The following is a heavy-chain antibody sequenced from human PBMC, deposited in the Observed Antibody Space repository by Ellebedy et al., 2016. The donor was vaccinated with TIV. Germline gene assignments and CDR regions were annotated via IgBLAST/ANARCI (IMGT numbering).Heavy chain of an antibody. CDR1: GFTFSSYW. CDR3: ARAPTVTTNYYYYGMDV. V-gene: IGHV3-7*03. J-gene: IGHJ6*02. CDR2: IKQDGSEK. D-gene: IGHD4-11*01. Sequence: GGSLRLXXAASGFTFSSYWMSWVRQAQGKGLEWVANIKQDGSEKYYVDSVKGRFTISRDNAKNSLYLQMNSLRAEDTAVYYCARAPTVTTNYYYYGMDVWGQGTTVTVSS.